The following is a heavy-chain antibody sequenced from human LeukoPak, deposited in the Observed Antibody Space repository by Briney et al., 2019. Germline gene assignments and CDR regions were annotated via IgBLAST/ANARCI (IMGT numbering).Heavy chain of an antibody. J-gene: IGHJ6*02. CDR2: ISAYNGNT. CDR3: ARGAAGLYYYYGMDV. V-gene: IGHV1-18*01. D-gene: IGHD6-13*01. CDR1: GGTFSSYA. Sequence: ASVKVSCKASGGTFSSYAISWVRQAPGQGLEWMGWISAYNGNTNYAQKLQGRVTMTTDTSTSTAYMELRSLRSDDTAVYYCARGAAGLYYYYGMDVWGQGTTVTVSS.